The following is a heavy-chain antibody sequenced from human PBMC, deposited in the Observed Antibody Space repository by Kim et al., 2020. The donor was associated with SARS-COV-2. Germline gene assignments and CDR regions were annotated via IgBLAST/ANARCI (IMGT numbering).Heavy chain of an antibody. CDR3: ARDAAGSTREYVVFDI. CDR1: GGSVSDSTIW. Sequence: SETLSLTCTVSGGSVSDSTIWWSWIRQPPGQGLEWIGYVYYNEKTKYNPSLQSRVAISMDTSRNQLSLKLTSVTAADTAGYYCARDAAGSTREYVVFDIWGQGTKVTVSS. J-gene: IGHJ3*02. D-gene: IGHD3-10*01. CDR2: VYYNEKT. V-gene: IGHV4-61*01.